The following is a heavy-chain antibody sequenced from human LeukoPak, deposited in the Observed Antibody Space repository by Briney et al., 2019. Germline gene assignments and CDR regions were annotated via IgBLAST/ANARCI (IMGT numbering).Heavy chain of an antibody. CDR3: ATHPRHHITMQPPRGP. CDR2: IYHIGST. V-gene: IGHV4-38-2*02. Sequence: PSETLSLTCTVSGYSISSGYYWGWIGQPPGKGLDWIGSIYHIGSTYYNPSLKSPVTISVDTSKHPFSLKVRPVTAAHTAVYYCATHPRHHITMQPPRGPWRQGTQVTVSS. CDR1: GYSISSGYY. J-gene: IGHJ5*02. D-gene: IGHD3-10*01.